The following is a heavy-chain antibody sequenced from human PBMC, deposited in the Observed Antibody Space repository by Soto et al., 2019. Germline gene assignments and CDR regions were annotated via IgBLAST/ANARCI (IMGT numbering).Heavy chain of an antibody. CDR2: IIPIFGTI. J-gene: IGHJ4*02. CDR3: ATVIYSTYGWIYFDS. Sequence: SVKVSCKASGGTLSIFDINWVRQAPGQGLEWMGGIIPIFGTIDYAQKFQGRVTIIADRSTSTAYMELSSLKSEDTAVYYCATVIYSTYGWIYFDSWGQGTQVTVSS. CDR1: GGTLSIFD. V-gene: IGHV1-69*06. D-gene: IGHD5-12*01.